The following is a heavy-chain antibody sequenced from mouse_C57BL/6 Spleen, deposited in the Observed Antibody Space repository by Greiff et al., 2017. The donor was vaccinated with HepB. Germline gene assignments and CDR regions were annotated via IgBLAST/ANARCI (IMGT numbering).Heavy chain of an antibody. V-gene: IGHV3-6*01. CDR2: ISYDGSN. CDR1: GYSITSGYY. D-gene: IGHD3-2*02. J-gene: IGHJ4*01. CDR3: ARASSGPYYAMDY. Sequence: EVQLQESGPGLVKPSQSLSLTCSVTGYSITSGYYWNWIRQFPGNKLEWMGYISYDGSNNYNPSLKNRISITRDTSKNQFFLKLNSVTTEDTATYYWARASSGPYYAMDYWGQGTSVTVSS.